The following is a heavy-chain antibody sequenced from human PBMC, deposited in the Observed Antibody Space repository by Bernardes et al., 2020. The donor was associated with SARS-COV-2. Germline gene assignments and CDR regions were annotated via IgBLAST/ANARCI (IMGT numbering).Heavy chain of an antibody. V-gene: IGHV3-23*01. Sequence: GGSLRLSCAASGFSFSSYGMSWVRQAPGKGLEWVSATVSSGGSTYYADSVKGRFTISRDNSKSTLYLQMNSLRADDSAVNYCAKGDDDNWRGWFDCWGQGTLVTVSS. CDR1: GFSFSSYG. CDR3: AKGDDDNWRGWFDC. CDR2: TVSSGGST. J-gene: IGHJ4*02. D-gene: IGHD1-1*01.